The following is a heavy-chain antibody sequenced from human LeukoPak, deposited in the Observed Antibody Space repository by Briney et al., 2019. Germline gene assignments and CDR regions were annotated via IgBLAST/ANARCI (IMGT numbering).Heavy chain of an antibody. CDR2: ISGSGGST. V-gene: IGHV3-23*01. CDR3: AKDKHYYYDSGGYYYFDY. D-gene: IGHD3-22*01. J-gene: IGHJ4*02. CDR1: GFTFSSYA. Sequence: GGSLRLSCAASGFTFSSYAMSWVRQAPGKGLEWASAISGSGGSTYYADSVKGRFTISRDNSRNTLYLQMNSLRAEDTAVYYCAKDKHYYYDSGGYYYFDYWGQGTLVTVPS.